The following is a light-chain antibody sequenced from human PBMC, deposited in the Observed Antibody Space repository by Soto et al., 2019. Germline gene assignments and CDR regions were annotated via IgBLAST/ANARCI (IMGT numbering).Light chain of an antibody. CDR1: QSVSGSY. Sequence: EIVMTQSPGTLSLSPGEAATLSCRASQSVSGSYLAWYQQKPGQAPRLLIYDASNRATGIPARFSGSGSGTDFTLTISSLEPEDFAVYYCQQRSNWPPWTFGQGTKVDIK. CDR2: DAS. J-gene: IGKJ1*01. V-gene: IGKV3-11*01. CDR3: QQRSNWPPWT.